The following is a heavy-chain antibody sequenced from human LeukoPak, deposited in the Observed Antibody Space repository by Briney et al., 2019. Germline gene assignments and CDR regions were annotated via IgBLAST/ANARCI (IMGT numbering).Heavy chain of an antibody. CDR3: ARVTAVAGTSVGVDA. CDR2: INSDGSST. CDR1: GFTFSSYW. V-gene: IGHV3-74*01. Sequence: PGGSLRLSCAASGFTFSSYWMHWVRQAPGKGLVWVSRINSDGSSTNYADSVKGRFTISRDNAKNTLYLQMNSLRAEDTSVYYCARVTAVAGTSVGVDAWGQGILVTVS. J-gene: IGHJ4*02. D-gene: IGHD6-19*01.